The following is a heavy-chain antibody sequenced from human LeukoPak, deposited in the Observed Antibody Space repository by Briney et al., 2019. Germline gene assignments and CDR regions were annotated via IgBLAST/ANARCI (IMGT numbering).Heavy chain of an antibody. Sequence: GGSLRLFCAASGFTFNSYWINWVRQAPGKGLEWVASIKQDGNEKSYVDSVKGRFTISRDNPKNSLYLQMSSLRAEDTAVYYCVRQLGGSGSYWGQGTLVTVS. CDR2: IKQDGNEK. CDR1: GFTFNSYW. D-gene: IGHD3-10*01. J-gene: IGHJ4*02. V-gene: IGHV3-7*01. CDR3: VRQLGGSGSY.